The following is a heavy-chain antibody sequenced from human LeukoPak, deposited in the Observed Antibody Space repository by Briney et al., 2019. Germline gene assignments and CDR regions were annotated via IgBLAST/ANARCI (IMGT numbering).Heavy chain of an antibody. CDR2: IWYDGSNK. CDR3: AREEWELRVAYYYYGMDV. Sequence: GRSLRLSCAASGFTFSSYGMHWVRQAPGKGLEWVAVIWYDGSNKYYADSVKGRFTVSRDNSKNTLYLQMNSLRAEDTAVYYCAREEWELRVAYYYYGMDVWGQGTTVTVS. J-gene: IGHJ6*02. D-gene: IGHD1-26*01. V-gene: IGHV3-33*01. CDR1: GFTFSSYG.